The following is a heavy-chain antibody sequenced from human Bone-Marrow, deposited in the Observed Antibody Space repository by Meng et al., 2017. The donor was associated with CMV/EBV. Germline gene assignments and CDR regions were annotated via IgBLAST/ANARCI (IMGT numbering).Heavy chain of an antibody. CDR3: ARDYYDIEGHEYDCFAP. V-gene: IGHV1-18*01. CDR1: GYPFISYG. D-gene: IGHD3-9*01. Sequence: ASVKVSCKTSGYPFISYGISWVRQAPGKGLEWMGWISGYNGRTNYAQSFQGRLTLTTDTSTSTAYMELRNLRSDDTAVYFCARDYYDIEGHEYDCFAPWGPGPLVTGSS. J-gene: IGHJ5*02. CDR2: ISGYNGRT.